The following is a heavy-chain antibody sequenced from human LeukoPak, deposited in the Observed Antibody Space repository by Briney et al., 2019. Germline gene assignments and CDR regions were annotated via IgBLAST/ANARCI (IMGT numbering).Heavy chain of an antibody. J-gene: IGHJ6*03. CDR1: GYSISSGYY. CDR2: IYHSGST. Sequence: KPSETLSLTCAVSGYSISSGYYWGWIRQPPGKGLEWIGSIYHSGSTYYNPSLKSRVTISVDTSKNQFSLNLSSVTAADTAVYYCARHYRARYCSGGSCYSNAYYYYYMDVWGKGTTVTVSS. CDR3: ARHYRARYCSGGSCYSNAYYYYYMDV. D-gene: IGHD2-15*01. V-gene: IGHV4-38-2*01.